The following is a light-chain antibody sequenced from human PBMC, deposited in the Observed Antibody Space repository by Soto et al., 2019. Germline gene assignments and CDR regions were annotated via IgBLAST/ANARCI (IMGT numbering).Light chain of an antibody. CDR2: ADR. CDR1: NIGSKS. V-gene: IGLV3-21*02. Sequence: SCSLAHPPSVSGTPGQTARINCVRNNIGSKSVRGYQQEPGQVPGLVVFADRDGAYGIPEPSSGSNSETTTTLTITRVEAGDEVAYYTQVWDTRSDSMGCGGGSKVTLL. J-gene: IGLJ2*01. CDR3: QVWDTRSDSMG.